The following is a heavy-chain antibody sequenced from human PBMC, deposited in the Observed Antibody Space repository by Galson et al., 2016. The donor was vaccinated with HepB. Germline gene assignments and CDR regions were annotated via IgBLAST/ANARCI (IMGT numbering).Heavy chain of an antibody. CDR2: ISWNSGGN. V-gene: IGHV3-9*01. CDR3: AKEKADGDYERGAFDI. CDR1: GFIFDDHA. J-gene: IGHJ3*02. D-gene: IGHD4-17*01. Sequence: SLRLSCAASGFIFDDHAMHWVRQTPRKGLEWVAGISWNSGGNAYGDSVKGRFTISRDNAKNSLYLEMNSLRPEDTALYYCAKEKADGDYERGAFDIWGQGTMVTVSS.